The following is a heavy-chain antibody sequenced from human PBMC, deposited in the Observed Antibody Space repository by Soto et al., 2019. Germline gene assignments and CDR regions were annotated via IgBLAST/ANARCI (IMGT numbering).Heavy chain of an antibody. D-gene: IGHD3-22*01. Sequence: PSETLSLTCTVSGGSVSSGSYYWSWIRQPPGKGLEWIGYIYYSGSTNYNPSLKSRVTISVDTSKNQFSLKLSSVTAADTAVYYCARDGDYYDSSGYHDAFDIWRQGTMVTVSS. J-gene: IGHJ3*02. V-gene: IGHV4-61*01. CDR2: IYYSGST. CDR1: GGSVSSGSYY. CDR3: ARDGDYYDSSGYHDAFDI.